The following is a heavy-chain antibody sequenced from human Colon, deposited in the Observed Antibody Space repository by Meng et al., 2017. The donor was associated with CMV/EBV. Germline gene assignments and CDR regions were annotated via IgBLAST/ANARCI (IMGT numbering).Heavy chain of an antibody. CDR1: GYTFSSYG. V-gene: IGHV1-18*01. J-gene: IGHJ4*02. Sequence: SGYTFSSYGISWVRQAPGQGLEWMGWISTYNGNTDYAQKFQGRVTMTTATLTSTAYMELTSLKSDDTAVFYCARAREVGYSAYDYYDFWGQGTLVTVSS. CDR2: ISTYNGNT. CDR3: ARAREVGYSAYDYYDF. D-gene: IGHD5-12*01.